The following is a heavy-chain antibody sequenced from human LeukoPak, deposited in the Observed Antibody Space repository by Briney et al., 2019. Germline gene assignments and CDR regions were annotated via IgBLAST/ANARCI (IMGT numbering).Heavy chain of an antibody. CDR3: AKADFWSGYFDY. Sequence: ASVKVSCKASGYTFTSYDINWVRQATGQGLEWMGWMNPNSGNTGYAQRFQGRVTMTRNTSISTAYMGLSSLRSEDTAVYYCAKADFWSGYFDYWGQGTLVTVSS. CDR1: GYTFTSYD. J-gene: IGHJ4*02. V-gene: IGHV1-8*01. D-gene: IGHD3-3*01. CDR2: MNPNSGNT.